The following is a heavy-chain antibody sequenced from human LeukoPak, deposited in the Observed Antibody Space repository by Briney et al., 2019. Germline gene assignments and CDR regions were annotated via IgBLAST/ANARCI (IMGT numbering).Heavy chain of an antibody. V-gene: IGHV4-59*12. CDR2: IYYTGST. J-gene: IGHJ4*02. CDR3: ARGKRRGYSYGYFDY. D-gene: IGHD5-18*01. CDR1: GGSISPYY. Sequence: SETLSLTCTVSGGSISPYYWSWIRQSPGKGLEYIGYIYYTGSTNYNPSLKSRVTISLDTSKNQFSLKLSSVTAADTAVYYCARGKRRGYSYGYFDYWGQGTLVTVSS.